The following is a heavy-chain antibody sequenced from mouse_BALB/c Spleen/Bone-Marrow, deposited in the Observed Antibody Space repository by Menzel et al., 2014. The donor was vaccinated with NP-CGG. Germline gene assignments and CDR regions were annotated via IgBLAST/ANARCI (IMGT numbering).Heavy chain of an antibody. J-gene: IGHJ2*01. V-gene: IGHV1-31*01. D-gene: IGHD6-2*01. CDR2: INPYNGAT. CDR1: GYSFTGYY. Sequence: EVQLVESGPELVKPGASVKISCKASGYSFTGYYMHWVKQSHVKSLEWIGRINPYNGATSYNQNFKDKASLTIDKSSSTAYMEVHSLTSEDSAVYYCAREGGLVPDYFTTGAKAPLSQSPQ. CDR3: AREGGLVPDYFTT.